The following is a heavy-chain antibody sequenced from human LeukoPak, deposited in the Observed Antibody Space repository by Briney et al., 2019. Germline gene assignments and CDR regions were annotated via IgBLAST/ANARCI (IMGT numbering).Heavy chain of an antibody. V-gene: IGHV3-7*01. CDR3: ERYSPVDY. J-gene: IGHJ4*02. D-gene: IGHD2-15*01. CDR1: GFTFSSYW. CDR2: IKPDGSEK. Sequence: GGSLRLSCAASGFTFSSYWMTWVRQAPGEGLEWVANIKPDGSEKYYMDSVKGRFTISRDNAKNSLYLQMNSLRAEDTAVYYCERYSPVDYWGQGTLVTVSS.